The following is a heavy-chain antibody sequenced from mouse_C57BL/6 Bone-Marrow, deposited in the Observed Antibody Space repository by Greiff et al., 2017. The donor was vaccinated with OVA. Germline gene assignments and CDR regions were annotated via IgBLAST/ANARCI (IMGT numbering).Heavy chain of an antibody. CDR2: ISNLAYSI. CDR1: GFTFSDYG. Sequence: EVMLVESGGGLVQPGGSLKLSCAASGFTFSDYGMAWVRQAPRKGLEWVAFISNLAYSIYYADTVTGRFTISRENAKNTLYLEMSSLMSEDTAMYYCARLPYWYFDVWGTGTTVTVSS. V-gene: IGHV5-15*01. D-gene: IGHD5-5*01. J-gene: IGHJ1*03. CDR3: ARLPYWYFDV.